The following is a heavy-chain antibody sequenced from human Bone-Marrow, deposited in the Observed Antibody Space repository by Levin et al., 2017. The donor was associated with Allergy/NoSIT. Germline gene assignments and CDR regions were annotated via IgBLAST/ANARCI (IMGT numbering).Heavy chain of an antibody. CDR3: ARDAGGLYNY. J-gene: IGHJ4*02. CDR1: GFIFSDHF. Sequence: PGGSLRLSCAASGFIFSDHFMDWVRQAPGKGLEYIGRSRTKDDNYATEYAASVRGRFTISRDNSKNSFFLQMNSLKTEDSAMYFCARDAGGLYNYWGQGILVTVSS. V-gene: IGHV3-72*01. D-gene: IGHD3-16*01. CDR2: SRTKDDNYAT.